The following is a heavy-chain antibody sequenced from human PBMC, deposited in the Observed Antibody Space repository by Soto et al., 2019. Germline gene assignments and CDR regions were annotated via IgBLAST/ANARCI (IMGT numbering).Heavy chain of an antibody. CDR1: GFTFSSYS. CDR3: AKDRRAGGNSAFYFDF. V-gene: IGHV3-48*01. D-gene: IGHD3-16*01. Sequence: GGSLRLSCAASGFTFSSYSMNWVRQAPGKGLEWVSYISSSSTIYYADSVKGRFTISRDNSHNTLYLQVHSLTAEDTAVYYCAKDRRAGGNSAFYFDFWGQGAQVTVSS. J-gene: IGHJ4*02. CDR2: ISSSSTI.